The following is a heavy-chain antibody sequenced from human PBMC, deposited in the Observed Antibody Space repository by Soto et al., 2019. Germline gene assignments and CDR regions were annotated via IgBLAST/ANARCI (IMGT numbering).Heavy chain of an antibody. D-gene: IGHD3-3*01. J-gene: IGHJ6*02. CDR3: ASLDFWSGYYFGYSHYRIAA. Sequence: SETVALGCTVSEGSSGISSYYWGWIRQPPGKGLEWIGSIYYSGGTYYNPSLKSRVTISVDTSKNQFSLKLSSVTAADTAVYYCASLDFWSGYYFGYSHYRIAALGRVTTVT. CDR1: EGSSGISSYY. CDR2: IYYSGGT. V-gene: IGHV4-39*01.